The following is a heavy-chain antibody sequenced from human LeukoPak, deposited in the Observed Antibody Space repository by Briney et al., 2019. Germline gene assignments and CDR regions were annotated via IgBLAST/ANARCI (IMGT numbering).Heavy chain of an antibody. J-gene: IGHJ4*02. CDR3: VLTGSSGWYYFDY. CDR1: GGSISSYY. V-gene: IGHV4-38-2*02. D-gene: IGHD6-19*01. Sequence: SETLSLTCTVSGGSISSYYWGWIRQPPGKGLEWIGSIYHSGSTYYNPSLKSRVTISVDTSKNQFSLKLSSVTAADTAVYYCVLTGSSGWYYFDYWGQGTLVTVSS. CDR2: IYHSGST.